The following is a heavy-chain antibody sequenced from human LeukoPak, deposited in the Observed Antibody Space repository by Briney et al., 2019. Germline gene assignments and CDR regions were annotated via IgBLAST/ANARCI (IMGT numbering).Heavy chain of an antibody. CDR1: GGSVSSSNYY. CDR2: IHYTGGT. CDR3: ARRIQGGSGWTFDY. D-gene: IGHD6-19*01. J-gene: IGHJ4*02. V-gene: IGHV4-39*01. Sequence: SETLSLTCTVSGGSVSSSNYYWGWVRQPPGKGLEWIGSIHYTGGTYYNPSLKSRVAISVDTSKNQFSLNLRSLTAADSAVYYCARRIQGGSGWTFDYWGQGTLVTVSS.